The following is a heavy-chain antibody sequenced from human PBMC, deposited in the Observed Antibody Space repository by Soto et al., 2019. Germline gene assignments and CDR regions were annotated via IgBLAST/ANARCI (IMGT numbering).Heavy chain of an antibody. CDR3: ARVDDY. Sequence: QVQLQQWGAGLLKPSETLSLTCAVYGGSFSGYYWSWVRQPPGKGLECIGEINHRGSTKYNPSLKSRVTISVDTSKNQFSLKLSSVTAADTAVYYCARVDDYWGQGTLVTVSS. CDR1: GGSFSGYY. J-gene: IGHJ4*02. V-gene: IGHV4-34*01. CDR2: INHRGST.